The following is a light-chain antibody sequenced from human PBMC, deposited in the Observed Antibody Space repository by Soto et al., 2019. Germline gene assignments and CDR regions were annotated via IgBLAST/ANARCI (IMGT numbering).Light chain of an antibody. J-gene: IGKJ5*01. CDR2: DIA. CDR3: QQDGYSPIT. CDR1: QSIARTY. Sequence: EVVLTQSPGTLSLSPGERATLSCRASQSIARTYLAWSQQKPGQAPRLLIYDIATRATGIPDRFSASGSATDFTLTISGLETGDFAVYSCQQDGYSPITFGQGTRLEIK. V-gene: IGKV3-20*01.